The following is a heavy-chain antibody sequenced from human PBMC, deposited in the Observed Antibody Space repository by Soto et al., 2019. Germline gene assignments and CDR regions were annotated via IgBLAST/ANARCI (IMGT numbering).Heavy chain of an antibody. J-gene: IGHJ4*02. D-gene: IGHD3-16*01. CDR2: ISGSGGST. V-gene: IGHV3-23*01. Sequence: GGSLRLSCAASGFTFSSYAMSWVRQAPGKGLEWISAISGSGGSTYYADSVKGRFTISRDNSKNTLYLQMNSLRAEDAAVYYCAKSAGSNAYYPNDYWGQGTLVTVSS. CDR1: GFTFSSYA. CDR3: AKSAGSNAYYPNDY.